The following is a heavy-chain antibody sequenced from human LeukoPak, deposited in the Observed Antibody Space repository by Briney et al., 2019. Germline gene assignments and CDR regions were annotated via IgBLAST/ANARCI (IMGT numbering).Heavy chain of an antibody. CDR3: AKDFWSGYYPNY. V-gene: IGHV3-11*05. CDR1: GSTFSDYY. Sequence: GGSLRLSCAASGSTFSDYYMSWIRQAPGKGLEWVSYISSSSSYTNYADSVKGRFTISRDNSKNTLYLQMNSLRAEDTAVYYCAKDFWSGYYPNYWGQGTLVTVSS. D-gene: IGHD3-3*01. CDR2: ISSSSSYT. J-gene: IGHJ4*02.